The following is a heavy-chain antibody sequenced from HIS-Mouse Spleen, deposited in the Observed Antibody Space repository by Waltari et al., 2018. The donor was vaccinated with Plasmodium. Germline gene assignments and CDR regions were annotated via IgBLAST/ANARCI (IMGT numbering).Heavy chain of an antibody. V-gene: IGHV3-30*18. CDR3: AKAQGVINFDY. Sequence: QVQLVESGGGVVQPGRSLRLSCAASGFTFSSYGMHWVRQAPGKGLEWVAVISYDGRNKYYADSVKGRFTISRDNSKNTLYLQMNSLRAEDTAVYYCAKAQGVINFDYWGQGTLVTVSS. D-gene: IGHD3-16*01. CDR2: ISYDGRNK. J-gene: IGHJ4*02. CDR1: GFTFSSYG.